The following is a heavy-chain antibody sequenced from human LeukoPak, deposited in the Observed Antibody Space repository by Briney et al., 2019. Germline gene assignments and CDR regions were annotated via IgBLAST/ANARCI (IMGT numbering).Heavy chain of an antibody. CDR3: VKGGGAGKVDWFAP. CDR1: GFTFSAFA. D-gene: IGHD1-26*01. Sequence: GGSLRLSCAASGFTFSAFAMTWVRQAPGKAPEWISSITGGGNSVFYADSVKGRFTFSRDNSRNTLYLQMDSLRAEHTAVYYCVKGGGAGKVDWFAPGGQG. V-gene: IGHV3-23*01. J-gene: IGHJ5*02. CDR2: ITGGGNSV.